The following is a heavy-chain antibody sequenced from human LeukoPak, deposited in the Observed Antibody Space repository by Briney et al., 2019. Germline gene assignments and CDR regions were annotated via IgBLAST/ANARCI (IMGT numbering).Heavy chain of an antibody. CDR2: VSSSGSV. D-gene: IGHD5-12*01. CDR1: RGSISGSIRSYY. CDR3: ARIPLGYSGAYYFDY. Sequence: SETLSLTCTVSRGSISGSIRSYYWSWLRQPPGKGLEWIGYVSSSGSVNDNPSLRSRVTISVDTSKNQFFLNLSSVSAADTAVYYCARIPLGYSGAYYFDYWAREPWSPSPQ. V-gene: IGHV4-4*09. J-gene: IGHJ4*02.